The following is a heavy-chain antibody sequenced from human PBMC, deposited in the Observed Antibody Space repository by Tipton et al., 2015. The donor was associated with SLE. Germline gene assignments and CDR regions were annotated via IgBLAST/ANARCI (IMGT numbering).Heavy chain of an antibody. CDR2: IWYDGGKK. D-gene: IGHD4-23*01. CDR1: GFTFSGYG. J-gene: IGHJ4*02. Sequence: SLRLSCVASGFTFSGYGMHWVRQAPGMGLEWVAVIWYDGGKKYYADSVKGRFTVSRDNSENTLDLQMNSLTAEDTAVYYCARGRGGDYGGDQVYFDFWGQGSLVTVSS. V-gene: IGHV3-33*08. CDR3: ARGRGGDYGGDQVYFDF.